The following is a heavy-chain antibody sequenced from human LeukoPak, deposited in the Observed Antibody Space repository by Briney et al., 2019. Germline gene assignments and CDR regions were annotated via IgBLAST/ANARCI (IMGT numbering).Heavy chain of an antibody. CDR1: GFSLTNSAVG. CDR2: IYSDDDK. Sequence: SAPTLVKPTQTLTLTCTFSGFSLTNSAVGVGWIRKPPGQALEWLALIYSDDDKRYNPSLKTRLSITKDTSRNQVVLTMTNVDLVDTATYCAHRGKYLTWFDPWGQGTLVIVSS. CDR3: AHRGKYLTWFDP. J-gene: IGHJ5*02. D-gene: IGHD2/OR15-2a*01. V-gene: IGHV2-5*02.